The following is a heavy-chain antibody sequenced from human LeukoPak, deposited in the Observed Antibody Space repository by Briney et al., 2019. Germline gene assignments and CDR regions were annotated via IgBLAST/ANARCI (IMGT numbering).Heavy chain of an antibody. CDR3: ARGRIQLWYPIDY. V-gene: IGHV3-66*01. CDR2: IYSSGST. J-gene: IGHJ4*02. D-gene: IGHD5-18*01. Sequence: PGGSLRLSCAASGFTFSSYAMSWVRQAPGKGLEWASIIYSSGSTYYAGSVKGRFTISRDSSKNMLYLHMNSLRAEDTAVYYCARGRIQLWYPIDYWGQGTLVTVSS. CDR1: GFTFSSYA.